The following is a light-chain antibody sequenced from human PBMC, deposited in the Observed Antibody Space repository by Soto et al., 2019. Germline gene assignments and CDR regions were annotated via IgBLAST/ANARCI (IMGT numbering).Light chain of an antibody. J-gene: IGKJ2*01. CDR3: QQYGSSPRYT. CDR1: HSVSSTY. CDR2: GAS. Sequence: EIVLTQSPGTLSLSPGERATLSCRASHSVSSTYLAWYQQKPGQAPRLLIYGASSRATGIPDRFSGSGSGTDFTLTISRLEPEDFVVYYCQQYGSSPRYTFGQGTKLEIK. V-gene: IGKV3-20*01.